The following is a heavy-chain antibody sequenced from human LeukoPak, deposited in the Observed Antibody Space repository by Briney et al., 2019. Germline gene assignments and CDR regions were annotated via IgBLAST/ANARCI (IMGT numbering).Heavy chain of an antibody. Sequence: ASVKVSCKASGYTFTGYYMHWVRQAPGQGLEWVGWTNPNSGGTNYAQKFQGRVTMTRDTSISTAYMELSRLRSDDTAVYYCAREDGEGGGFDYWGQGTLVTVSS. J-gene: IGHJ4*02. CDR3: AREDGEGGGFDY. D-gene: IGHD3-16*01. V-gene: IGHV1-2*02. CDR1: GYTFTGYY. CDR2: TNPNSGGT.